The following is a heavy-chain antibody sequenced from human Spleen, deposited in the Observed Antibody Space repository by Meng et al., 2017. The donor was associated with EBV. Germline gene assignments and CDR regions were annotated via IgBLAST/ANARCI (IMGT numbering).Heavy chain of an antibody. J-gene: IGHJ5*02. CDR2: IHQSGNP. CDR1: GVSFSGYY. D-gene: IGHD4-17*01. CDR3: ASGSGDYLKLDCFDP. Sequence: QVSLQQSCARLLTPSDTRAPPCACVGVSFSGYYWSWIRQSPWKGLQWIGEIHQSGNPIYNPSLKSRVTISVPPSKLQFSLNLTSVTAADPAVSYCASGSGDYLKLDCFDPWGQGTLFTVSS. V-gene: IGHV4-34*01.